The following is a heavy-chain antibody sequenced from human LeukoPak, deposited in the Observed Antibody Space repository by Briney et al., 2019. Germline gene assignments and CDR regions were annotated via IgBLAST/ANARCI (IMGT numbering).Heavy chain of an antibody. D-gene: IGHD5-12*01. CDR1: GGSFSGYY. J-gene: IGHJ6*03. CDR3: ARGQRWLRSLNMDV. CDR2: INHSGIT. V-gene: IGHV4-34*01. Sequence: SETLSLTCAVYGGSFSGYYWSWIRQPPGKGLEWIGEINHSGITNYNPSLKSRVTISVDTSKNQFSLKLSSVTAADTAVYYCARGQRWLRSLNMDVWGKGTTVTVSS.